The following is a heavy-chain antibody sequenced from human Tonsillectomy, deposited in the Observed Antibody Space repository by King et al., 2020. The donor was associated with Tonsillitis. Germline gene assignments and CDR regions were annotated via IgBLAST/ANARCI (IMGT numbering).Heavy chain of an antibody. CDR3: VKDDQFGQTGYYYMDV. CDR1: GFTFDDYA. J-gene: IGHJ6*03. D-gene: IGHD3-10*01. CDR2: ISGDGGKT. Sequence: VQLVESGGGVVQPGGSLRLSCATSGFTFDDYAMHWVRQAPGRGLEWVSLISGDGGKTFYTDSVKGGLTITRDNSKNSLYLQMNSLRTEDTALYYCVKDDQFGQTGYYYMDVWGKGTTVTVSS. V-gene: IGHV3-43*02.